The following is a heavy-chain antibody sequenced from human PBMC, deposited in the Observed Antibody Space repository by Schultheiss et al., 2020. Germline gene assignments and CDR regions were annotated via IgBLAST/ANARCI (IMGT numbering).Heavy chain of an antibody. D-gene: IGHD4-11*01. Sequence: GGSLRLSCAASGFTFSNAWMNWVRQAPGKGLEWVGRIKSKTDGGSTDYAAPVKGRFTISRADSKNTLYLQMNSLKTKDTAVYYCTTLGDSNYVYYYYYGMDVWGQGTTVTVSS. CDR1: GFTFSNAW. CDR2: IKSKTDGGST. V-gene: IGHV3-15*07. J-gene: IGHJ6*02. CDR3: TTLGDSNYVYYYYYGMDV.